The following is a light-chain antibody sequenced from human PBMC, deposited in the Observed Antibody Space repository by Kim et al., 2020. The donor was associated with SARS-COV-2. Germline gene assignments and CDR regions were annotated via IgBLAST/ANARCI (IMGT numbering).Light chain of an antibody. CDR3: QHYSRFPYT. Sequence: GDRVTSTCRASENIGTWLAWYQKKPGRAPSLLIYLASTLESGVPSRFSGTGSGTEFSLSITSLQPDDFATYYCQHYSRFPYTFGQGTKLEI. V-gene: IGKV1-5*03. CDR2: LAS. J-gene: IGKJ2*01. CDR1: ENIGTW.